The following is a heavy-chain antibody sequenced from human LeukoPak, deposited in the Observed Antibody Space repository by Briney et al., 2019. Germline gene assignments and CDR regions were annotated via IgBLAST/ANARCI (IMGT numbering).Heavy chain of an antibody. J-gene: IGHJ3*02. V-gene: IGHV3-48*04. CDR2: ISSSSSTI. Sequence: GGSLRLSCAASGFTFNSYGMIWVRQAPGKGLEWVSYISSSSSTITYADSVKGRFTISRDNAKKSLYLQMNSLRADDTAVYYCARGASVVAGNDNAFDIWGQGTMVTVSS. CDR3: ARGASVVAGNDNAFDI. D-gene: IGHD6-19*01. CDR1: GFTFNSYG.